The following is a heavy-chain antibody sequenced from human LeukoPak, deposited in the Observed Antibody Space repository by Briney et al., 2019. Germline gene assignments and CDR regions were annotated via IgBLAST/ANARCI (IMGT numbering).Heavy chain of an antibody. CDR1: GGSFSGYY. Sequence: ASETLSLTCAVYGGSFSGYYWSWIRQPPGKGLEWIGEINHSGSTNYNPSLKSRVTISVDTSKNQFSLKLSSVTAADTAVYYCARYGPVVVPAAIRGSGFDYWGQGTLVTVSS. J-gene: IGHJ4*02. V-gene: IGHV4-34*01. CDR2: INHSGST. D-gene: IGHD2-2*02. CDR3: ARYGPVVVPAAIRGSGFDY.